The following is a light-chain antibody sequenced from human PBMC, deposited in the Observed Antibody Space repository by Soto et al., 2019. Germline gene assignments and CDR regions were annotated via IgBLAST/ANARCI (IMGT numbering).Light chain of an antibody. CDR3: GSWDSSLSAFYV. J-gene: IGLJ1*01. Sequence: QSVLTQPPSVSAAPGQKVTISCSGSSSNIGNNYVSWYQQLPGTAPKLLIYDNNKRPSGIPELFSGSKSGTSATLGITGLQTGDEADYYCGSWDSSLSAFYVFGTGTKVTVL. CDR2: DNN. V-gene: IGLV1-51*01. CDR1: SSNIGNNY.